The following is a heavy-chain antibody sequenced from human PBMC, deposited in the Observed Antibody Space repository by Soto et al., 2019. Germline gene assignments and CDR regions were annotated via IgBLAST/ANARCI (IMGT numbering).Heavy chain of an antibody. CDR1: GGSISSGGYS. CDR2: IYHSGST. Sequence: PSETLSLTCAVSGGSISSGGYSWSWIRQPPGKGLEWIGYIYHSGSTYYNPSLKSRVTISVDRSKNQFSLKLSSVTAADTAVYYCAGSIAAAGQDAFDIWGQGTMVTVSS. J-gene: IGHJ3*02. V-gene: IGHV4-30-2*01. CDR3: AGSIAAAGQDAFDI. D-gene: IGHD6-13*01.